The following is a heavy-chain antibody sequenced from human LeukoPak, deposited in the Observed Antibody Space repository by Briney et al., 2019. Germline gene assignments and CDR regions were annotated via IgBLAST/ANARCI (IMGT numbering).Heavy chain of an antibody. CDR2: ISSNGGST. V-gene: IGHV3-64*01. CDR1: GFTFSSYG. CDR3: ARAGGYGDNGNY. J-gene: IGHJ4*02. D-gene: IGHD4-17*01. Sequence: GGSLRLSCAASGFTFSSYGMHWVRQAPGKGLEYISAISSNGGSTYYANSVKGRFTISRDNSKNTLYLQMGSLRAEDMAVYYCARAGGYGDNGNYWGQGTLVTVSS.